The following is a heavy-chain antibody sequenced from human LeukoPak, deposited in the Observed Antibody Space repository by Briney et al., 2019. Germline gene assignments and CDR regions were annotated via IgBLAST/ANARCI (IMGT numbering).Heavy chain of an antibody. CDR1: GFTVSSNY. CDR2: VYSGGNT. V-gene: IGHV3-66*01. Sequence: GGSLRLSCAASGFTVSSNYMTWVRQAPGKGLEWVSVVYSGGNTYYADSVKGRFTISRDNVDNVVYLQMNSLGAEDTAVYYCARVAVSGPTGWFDSWGQGTLVIVSS. CDR3: ARVAVSGPTGWFDS. J-gene: IGHJ5*01. D-gene: IGHD2-8*02.